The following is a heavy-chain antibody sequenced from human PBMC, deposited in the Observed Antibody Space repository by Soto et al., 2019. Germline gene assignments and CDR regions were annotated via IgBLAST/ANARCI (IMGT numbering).Heavy chain of an antibody. CDR2: IGTAGDT. J-gene: IGHJ6*02. CDR3: AKDINWMDDLYYYGMDV. V-gene: IGHV3-13*01. Sequence: EVQLVESGGGLVQPGGSLRLSCAASGFTFSSYDMHWVRQATGKGLEWVSAIGTAGDTYYPGSVKGRFTISRENAKNSLYLQMNSLRAGDTAVYYCAKDINWMDDLYYYGMDVWGQGTTVTVSS. CDR1: GFTFSSYD. D-gene: IGHD1-1*01.